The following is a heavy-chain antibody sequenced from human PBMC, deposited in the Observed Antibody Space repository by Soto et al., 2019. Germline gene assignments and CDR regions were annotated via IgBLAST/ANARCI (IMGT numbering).Heavy chain of an antibody. V-gene: IGHV4-31*03. CDR2: IYYSGST. J-gene: IGHJ4*01. D-gene: IGHD4-17*01. CDR3: ARGLSVTLFDN. CDR1: GGSISTGGYY. Sequence: QVQLQESGPGLVKPSQTLSLTCTVSGGSISTGGYYWTWIRQHPVKGLEWIGYIYYSGSTYYSPSLKSRVTITVDTSKNQYSLKLSSATAADTAVYYCARGLSVTLFDNWGHGTLVTVSS.